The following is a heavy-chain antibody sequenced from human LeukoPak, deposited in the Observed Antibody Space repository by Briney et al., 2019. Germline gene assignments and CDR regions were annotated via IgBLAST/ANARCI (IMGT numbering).Heavy chain of an antibody. CDR1: GGSFSGYY. Sequence: SETLSLTCAVYGGSFSGYYWSWIRQPPGKGLEWIGEINHSGSTNYNPSLKSRVTISVDTSKNQFSLKLSSVTAADTAVYYCARALPTGKYYFDYWGQGTLVTVSS. CDR3: ARALPTGKYYFDY. V-gene: IGHV4-34*01. CDR2: INHSGST. D-gene: IGHD4-17*01. J-gene: IGHJ4*02.